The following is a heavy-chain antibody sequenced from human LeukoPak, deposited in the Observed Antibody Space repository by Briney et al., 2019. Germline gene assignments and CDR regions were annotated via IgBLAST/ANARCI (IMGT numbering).Heavy chain of an antibody. Sequence: ASVKVSCKASGYTFTRYYMHWVRQAPGQGLEWMGIINPSGGNTNYAQKFQGRVTMTRDMSTSTVYMELSSLRFEDTAVYYCARVTPMITFGGVIVKGAFDIWGQGTMVTVSS. CDR3: ARVTPMITFGGVIVKGAFDI. V-gene: IGHV1-46*01. D-gene: IGHD3-16*02. CDR1: GYTFTRYY. CDR2: INPSGGNT. J-gene: IGHJ3*02.